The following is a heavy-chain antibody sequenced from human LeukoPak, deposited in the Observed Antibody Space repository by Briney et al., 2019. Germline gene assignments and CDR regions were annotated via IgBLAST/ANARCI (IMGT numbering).Heavy chain of an antibody. CDR3: AREEGPYFDC. CDR2: IKQDGSQK. J-gene: IGHJ4*02. CDR1: GFTFNNYW. Sequence: PGGSLRLSCAASGFTFNNYWMSWVRQAPGKGLEWVANIKQDGSQKYYVDSVKGRFTISRDNAKKSLYLQMNSLTVEGTAFYYCAREEGPYFDCWGQGTLVTVSS. V-gene: IGHV3-7*03.